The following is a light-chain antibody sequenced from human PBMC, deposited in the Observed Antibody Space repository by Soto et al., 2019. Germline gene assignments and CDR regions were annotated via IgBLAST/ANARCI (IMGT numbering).Light chain of an antibody. CDR2: GAS. CDR3: HQYDNWPPYT. J-gene: IGKJ2*01. Sequence: EVVMTQSPATLSVSLGERATLSCRASQSVGINLAWYQQKPGQAPRLLIYGASRRATGLPARFNGSGSGTEFTLTISSLQSEDFAVYFCHQYDNWPPYTFGPGTKVEIK. V-gene: IGKV3-15*01. CDR1: QSVGIN.